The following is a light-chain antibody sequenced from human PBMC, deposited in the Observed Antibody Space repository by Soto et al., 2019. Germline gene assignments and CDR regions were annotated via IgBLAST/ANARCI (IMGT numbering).Light chain of an antibody. J-gene: IGKJ1*01. CDR3: LQDYNYPRT. CDR2: DAS. V-gene: IGKV3D-15*01. CDR1: QGLNRN. Sequence: ETVLTQSPATLSVSPGETATLSCTTSQGLNRNLAWYQQKLGQAPRLLIYDASTRATGIPDRFSGSGSGTDFTLTISSLRPEDFATYYCLQDYNYPRTFGQGTKVDIK.